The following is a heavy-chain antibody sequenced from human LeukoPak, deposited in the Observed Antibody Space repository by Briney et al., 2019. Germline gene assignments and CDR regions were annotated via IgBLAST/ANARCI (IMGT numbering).Heavy chain of an antibody. CDR2: IYTSGST. V-gene: IGHV4-4*07. CDR3: ARELAAAGTTLPYYYYGMDV. CDR1: GGSISSYY. J-gene: IGHJ6*02. Sequence: SETLSLTCTVSGGSISSYYWSWIRQPAGKGLDWIGRIYTSGSTNYNPSLKSRVTMSVDTSKNQFSLKLSSVTAADTAVYYCARELAAAGTTLPYYYYGMDVWGQGTTVTVSS. D-gene: IGHD6-13*01.